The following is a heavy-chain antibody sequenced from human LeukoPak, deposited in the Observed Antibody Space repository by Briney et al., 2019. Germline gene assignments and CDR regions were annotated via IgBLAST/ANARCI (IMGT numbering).Heavy chain of an antibody. D-gene: IGHD3-9*01. Sequence: SETLSLTCAVYGGSFSGYYWSWIRQSPGKGLEWIGEINHSGSTNYNPSLKSRVTISVDTSKKQFSLKLSSVTAADTAVYYCARIRYFGENWFDPWGQGTLVTVSS. CDR2: INHSGST. V-gene: IGHV4-34*01. CDR3: ARIRYFGENWFDP. CDR1: GGSFSGYY. J-gene: IGHJ5*02.